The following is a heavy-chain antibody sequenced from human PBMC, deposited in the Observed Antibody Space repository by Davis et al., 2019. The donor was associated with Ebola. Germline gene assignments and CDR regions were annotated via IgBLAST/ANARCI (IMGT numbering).Heavy chain of an antibody. CDR3: ARGAYQGWFDP. D-gene: IGHD4/OR15-4a*01. CDR1: GGSISSSSYY. CDR2: IYYSGST. V-gene: IGHV4-39*07. J-gene: IGHJ5*02. Sequence: SETLSLTCTVSGGSISSSSYYWGWIRQPPGKGLEWIGNIYYSGSTYYNPSLKSRVTISVDTSKNQFSLKLSSVTAADTAVYFCARGAYQGWFDPWGQGTLVTVSS.